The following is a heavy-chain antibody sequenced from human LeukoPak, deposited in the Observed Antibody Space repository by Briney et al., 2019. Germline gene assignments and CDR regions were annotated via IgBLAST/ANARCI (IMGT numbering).Heavy chain of an antibody. CDR1: GDSISSGSYY. D-gene: IGHD3-10*01. J-gene: IGHJ4*02. Sequence: KTSETLSLTCTVSGDSISSGSYYWSWIRQHAGKGLEWIGRIYTSGSTNYNPSLKSRVTMSVDTSKNQFSLKLSSVTAADTAVYYCARDRSSGSYYLFDFWGQGTLVTVSS. V-gene: IGHV4-61*02. CDR3: ARDRSSGSYYLFDF. CDR2: IYTSGST.